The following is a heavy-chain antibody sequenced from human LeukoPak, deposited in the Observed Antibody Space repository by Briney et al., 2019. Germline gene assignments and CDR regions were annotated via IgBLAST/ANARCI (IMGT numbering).Heavy chain of an antibody. V-gene: IGHV3-33*01. Sequence: PGRSLRLSCAASGLSFSTYAMHWVRQAPGKGLEWVALIWHDASHTFYTDSVKGRVTISRDNSKNTVYLQMNSLGGEDTAVYYCASEIFGSGSYPDYWGQGTLVTVSS. D-gene: IGHD3-10*01. J-gene: IGHJ4*02. CDR1: GLSFSTYA. CDR3: ASEIFGSGSYPDY. CDR2: IWHDASHT.